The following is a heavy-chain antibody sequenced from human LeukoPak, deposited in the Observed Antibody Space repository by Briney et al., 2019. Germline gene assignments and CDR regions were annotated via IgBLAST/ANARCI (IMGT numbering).Heavy chain of an antibody. CDR1: GFTFSSYA. CDR2: ISYDGSNK. V-gene: IGHV3-30-3*01. Sequence: GGSLRLPCAASGFTFSSYAMHWVRQAPGKGLEWVAVISYDGSNKYYADSVKGRFNISRDNSKNTLYLQMNSLRAEDTAVYYCARSMITFRGAIDYWGQGTQVTVSS. D-gene: IGHD3-16*01. CDR3: ARSMITFRGAIDY. J-gene: IGHJ4*02.